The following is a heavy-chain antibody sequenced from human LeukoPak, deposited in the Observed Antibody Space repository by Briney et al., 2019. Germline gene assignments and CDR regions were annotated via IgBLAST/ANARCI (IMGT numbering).Heavy chain of an antibody. Sequence: GASVKVSCKASGFTFTSSAVQWVRQARGQRLEWIGWIVVGSGNTNYAQKFQERVTITRDMSTSTAYMELSSLRSEDTAVYYCAAIGGYDRGNYYYYYMDVWGKGTTVTVS. CDR2: IVVGSGNT. CDR3: AAIGGYDRGNYYYYYMDV. J-gene: IGHJ6*03. D-gene: IGHD5-12*01. CDR1: GFTFTSSA. V-gene: IGHV1-58*01.